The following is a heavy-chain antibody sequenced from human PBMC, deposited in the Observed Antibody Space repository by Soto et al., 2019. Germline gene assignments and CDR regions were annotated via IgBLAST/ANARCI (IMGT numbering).Heavy chain of an antibody. Sequence: PSETLSLTCAVYGGSVDGYYWNWIRQPTGKGLEWIGEINHTGGTHYNPSLKGRVTMSVDTSKNQFSLRLSSVTAADTAIYYCATRITVFGLLIPPFDPWGQGTQVTVSS. J-gene: IGHJ5*02. CDR1: GGSVDGYY. D-gene: IGHD3-3*01. V-gene: IGHV4-34*01. CDR2: INHTGGT. CDR3: ATRITVFGLLIPPFDP.